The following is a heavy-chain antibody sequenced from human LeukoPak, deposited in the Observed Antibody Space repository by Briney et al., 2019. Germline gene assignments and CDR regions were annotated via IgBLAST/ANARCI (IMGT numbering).Heavy chain of an antibody. D-gene: IGHD3-10*01. CDR2: INPNSGGT. J-gene: IGHJ6*03. Sequence: ASVKVSCKASGYTFTGYYMHWVRQAPGQGLEWMGWINPNSGGTNYAQKFQGRVTMTRDTSISTAYMELSRLRSDDTAVYYCAGDSSADYYGSGSYSYMDVWGKGTTVTISS. CDR1: GYTFTGYY. V-gene: IGHV1-2*02. CDR3: AGDSSADYYGSGSYSYMDV.